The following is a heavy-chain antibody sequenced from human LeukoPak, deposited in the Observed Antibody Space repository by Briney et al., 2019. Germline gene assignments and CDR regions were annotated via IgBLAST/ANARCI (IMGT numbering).Heavy chain of an antibody. Sequence: SETLSLTCTVSGGSISSYYWSWIRQPPGKGLEWIGYIYYSGSTNYNPSLKSRVTISVDTSKNQFSLKLSSVTAADTAVFYCARHVIDYGVGDAFDIWGQGTMVTVSS. D-gene: IGHD4-17*01. J-gene: IGHJ3*02. CDR2: IYYSGST. V-gene: IGHV4-59*01. CDR1: GGSISSYY. CDR3: ARHVIDYGVGDAFDI.